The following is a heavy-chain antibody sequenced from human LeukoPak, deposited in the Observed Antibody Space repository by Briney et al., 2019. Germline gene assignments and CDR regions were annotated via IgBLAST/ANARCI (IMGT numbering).Heavy chain of an antibody. CDR3: ARGSGNPSTAFDI. CDR2: IYSGGST. D-gene: IGHD1-26*01. J-gene: IGHJ3*02. V-gene: IGHV3-53*01. CDR1: GFTFSSYA. Sequence: GGSLRLSCVASGFTFSSYAMNWVRQAPGKGLEWVSVIYSGGSTYYADSVKGRFTISRDNSKNTLYLQMNSLRAEDTAVYYCARGSGNPSTAFDIWGQGTMVTVSS.